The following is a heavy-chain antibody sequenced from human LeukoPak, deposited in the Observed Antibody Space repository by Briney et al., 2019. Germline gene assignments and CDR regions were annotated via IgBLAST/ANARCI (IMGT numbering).Heavy chain of an antibody. J-gene: IGHJ4*02. D-gene: IGHD3-22*01. CDR3: ARVDSSGYYYALYYFDY. Sequence: GGSLRLSCAASGFTASSNYMSWVRQAPGKGLEWVSVIYSGGSAYYADSVKGRFTISRDNSKNTLYLQMNSLRAEDTAVYYCARVDSSGYYYALYYFDYWGQGTLVTVSS. CDR1: GFTASSNY. CDR2: IYSGGSA. V-gene: IGHV3-66*01.